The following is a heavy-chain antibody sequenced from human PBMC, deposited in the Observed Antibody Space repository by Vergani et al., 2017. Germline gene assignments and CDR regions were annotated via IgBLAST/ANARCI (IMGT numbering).Heavy chain of an antibody. CDR1: GFTFSSYS. Sequence: EVQLVESGGGLVKPGGSLRLSCAASGFTFSSYSMNWVRQAPGKGLEWVSSISSSSSYIYYADTVKGRFTISRDNATNSLYLQMNSLRAEDTAVYYCARFSSSWYFYGMDVWGQGTTVTVSS. CDR2: ISSSSSYI. D-gene: IGHD6-13*01. J-gene: IGHJ6*02. V-gene: IGHV3-21*01. CDR3: ARFSSSWYFYGMDV.